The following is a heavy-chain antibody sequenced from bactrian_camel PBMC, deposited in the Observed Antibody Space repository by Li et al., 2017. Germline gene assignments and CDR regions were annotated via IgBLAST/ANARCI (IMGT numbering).Heavy chain of an antibody. V-gene: IGHV3S40*01. CDR3: QTGENGS. CDR2: INSGGGST. J-gene: IGHJ6*01. CDR1: GVVFSDYY. Sequence: VQLVESGEGLVQPGGSLTLSCVASGVVFSDYYMIWARQAPGKGLEWVSGINSGGGSTNYANSVKGRFTISRDNAKNTLYLQLNSLKTEDAAMYYCQTGENGSRGQGTQVTVS.